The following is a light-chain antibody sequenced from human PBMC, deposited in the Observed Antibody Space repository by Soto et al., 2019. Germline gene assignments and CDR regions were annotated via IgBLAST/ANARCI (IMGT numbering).Light chain of an antibody. CDR2: GAS. CDR3: HQYNYWPGT. V-gene: IGKV3-15*01. CDR1: QSVNIN. Sequence: VMTQSPVTLSVSPGERATLSCRASQSVNINLAWYQQKPGQAPRLLIYGASTRPTDIPARFSGSGSGTEFTLTIGSLHSEDFAVYYCHQYNYWPGTFGQGTKLDIK. J-gene: IGKJ2*01.